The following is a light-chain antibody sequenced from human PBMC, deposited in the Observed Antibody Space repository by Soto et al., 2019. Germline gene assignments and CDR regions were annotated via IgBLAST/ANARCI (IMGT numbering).Light chain of an antibody. CDR3: HQYDTSPPT. CDR2: GAS. Sequence: EIVLTQSPGSLSLSPGERVTLSCRASQTVTSGYLAWYQKKPGQAPRLLVYGASTRATVIPDRFSGSGSGTDFTLTISRLEPEDFAVYYCHQYDTSPPTFGGGTNVESK. CDR1: QTVTSGY. V-gene: IGKV3-20*01. J-gene: IGKJ4*01.